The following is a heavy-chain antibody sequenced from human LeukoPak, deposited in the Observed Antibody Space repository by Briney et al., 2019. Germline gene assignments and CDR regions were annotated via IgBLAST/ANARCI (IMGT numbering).Heavy chain of an antibody. J-gene: IGHJ4*02. V-gene: IGHV1-24*01. Sequence: RASVKVSCKVSGYTLTELSMHWVRQAPGKGREWMGGFDPEDGETIYAQKFQGRVTMTEDTSTDTAYMELSSLRSEDTAVYYCATYITMIVVVKTYDYWGQGTLVTVSS. CDR2: FDPEDGET. CDR1: GYTLTELS. CDR3: ATYITMIVVVKTYDY. D-gene: IGHD3-22*01.